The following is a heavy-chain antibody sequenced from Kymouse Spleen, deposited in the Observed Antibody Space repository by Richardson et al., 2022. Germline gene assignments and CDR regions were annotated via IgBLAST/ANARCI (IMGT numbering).Heavy chain of an antibody. J-gene: IGHJ6*02. CDR2: ISWNSGSI. Sequence: EVQLVESGGGLVQPGRSLRLSCAASGFTFDDYAMHWVRQAPGKGLEWVSGISWNSGSIGYADSVKGRFTISRDNAKNSLYLQMNSLRAEDTALYYCAKDRGAVAGTHYYYYGMDVWGQGTTVTVSS. D-gene: IGHD6-19*01. CDR1: GFTFDDYA. V-gene: IGHV3-9*01. CDR3: AKDRGAVAGTHYYYYGMDV.